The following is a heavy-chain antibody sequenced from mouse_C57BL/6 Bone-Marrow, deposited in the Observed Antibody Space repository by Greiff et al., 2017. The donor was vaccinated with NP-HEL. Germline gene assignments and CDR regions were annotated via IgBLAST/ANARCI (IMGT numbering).Heavy chain of an antibody. V-gene: IGHV14-4*01. D-gene: IGHD1-1*01. J-gene: IGHJ4*01. CDR1: GFNIKDDY. Sequence: VQLQQSGAELVRPGASVKLSCTASGFNIKDDYMHWVKQRPEQGLEWIGWIDPENGDTEYASKFQGKATIPADTSSNTAYLQLSSLTSEDTAVYYCTPTTVVATDYYAMDYWGQGTSVTVSS. CDR3: TPTTVVATDYYAMDY. CDR2: IDPENGDT.